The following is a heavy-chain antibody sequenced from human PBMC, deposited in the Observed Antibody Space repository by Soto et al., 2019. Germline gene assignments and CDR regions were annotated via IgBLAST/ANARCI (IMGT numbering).Heavy chain of an antibody. D-gene: IGHD3-9*01. CDR2: ISGFNGNT. J-gene: IGHJ6*02. CDR1: GYTFTSYG. Sequence: SVKVSCKASGYTFTSYGITWVRQAPGQGLEWMGWISGFNGNTNYAQKLQGRVSMTTDTSTSTAYMELRSLRSDDTAVYYCARDQGSYDILTGYSSYYYYGMDVWGQGTTVTVSS. CDR3: ARDQGSYDILTGYSSYYYYGMDV. V-gene: IGHV1-18*01.